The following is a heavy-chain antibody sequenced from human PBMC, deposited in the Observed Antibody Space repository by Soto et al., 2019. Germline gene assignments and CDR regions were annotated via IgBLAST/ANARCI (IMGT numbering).Heavy chain of an antibody. CDR1: GFTFSSYA. CDR2: ISGRGSST. Sequence: EVQLLESGGGLVPPGGSLRLSCAASGFTFSSYAMSWVRQAPGKGLEWVSAISGRGSSTYYADSVKGRFTVSRDNSDNTLYLQMESLKVDDTAVYYCAKGRAGAVVAATFDCWGQGALVTVSS. J-gene: IGHJ4*02. D-gene: IGHD2-15*01. CDR3: AKGRAGAVVAATFDC. V-gene: IGHV3-23*01.